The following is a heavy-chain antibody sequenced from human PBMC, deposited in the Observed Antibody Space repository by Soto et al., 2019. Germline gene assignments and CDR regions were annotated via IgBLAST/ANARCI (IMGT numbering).Heavy chain of an antibody. CDR3: ARDPDRLIAAAGTPSYYYYGMDV. J-gene: IGHJ6*02. CDR2: INPNSGGT. V-gene: IGHV1-2*04. CDR1: GYTFTGYY. D-gene: IGHD6-13*01. Sequence: ASVKVSCKASGYTFTGYYMHWVRQAPGQGLEWMGWINPNSGGTNYAQKFQGWVTMTRDTSISTAYMELSRLRSDDTAVYYCARDPDRLIAAAGTPSYYYYGMDVWGQGTTVTVSS.